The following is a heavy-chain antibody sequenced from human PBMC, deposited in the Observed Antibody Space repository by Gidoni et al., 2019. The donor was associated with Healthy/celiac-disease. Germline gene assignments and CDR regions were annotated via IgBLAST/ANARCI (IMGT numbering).Heavy chain of an antibody. J-gene: IGHJ4*02. CDR3: AKVGRWHTVDY. CDR2: ISYDGSNK. D-gene: IGHD1-26*01. Sequence: QVQLVESGGGVVQPGGSVRLSCAAPGFTFSSYGMHWVRQAPGKGLEWVAVISYDGSNKYYADSVKGRFTISRDNSKNTLYLQMNSLRAEDTAVYYCAKVGRWHTVDYWGQGTLVTVSS. V-gene: IGHV3-30*18. CDR1: GFTFSSYG.